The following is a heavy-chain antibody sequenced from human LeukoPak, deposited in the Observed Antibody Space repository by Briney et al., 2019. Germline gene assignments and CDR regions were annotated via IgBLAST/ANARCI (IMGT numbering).Heavy chain of an antibody. D-gene: IGHD6-19*01. CDR2: ISYSGATK. CDR3: AKDTGQWPVRAFDY. V-gene: IGHV3-23*01. Sequence: PGGSLRLSCAASGFTFSSYAMTWVRQVPGKGLEWVSGISYSGATKYYADSVKGRFTISRDNSKNTLYLQMSSLRAEDTAVYYCAKDTGQWPVRAFDYWGQGTLVTVSS. CDR1: GFTFSSYA. J-gene: IGHJ4*02.